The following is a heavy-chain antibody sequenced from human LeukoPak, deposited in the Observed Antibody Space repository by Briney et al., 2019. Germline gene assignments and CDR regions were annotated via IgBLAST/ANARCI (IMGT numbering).Heavy chain of an antibody. Sequence: SQTLSLTCAVSGGSINTGAYYWSWIRQHPEKGLEWIGYIYYSGDTLYNPSLERRVIVSLDMSKNQFSLRLNSVTAADTAVYYCAREDQGNAFDIWGQGTMVTVSS. CDR1: GGSINTGAYY. V-gene: IGHV4-31*11. CDR3: AREDQGNAFDI. J-gene: IGHJ3*02. D-gene: IGHD2-2*01. CDR2: IYYSGDT.